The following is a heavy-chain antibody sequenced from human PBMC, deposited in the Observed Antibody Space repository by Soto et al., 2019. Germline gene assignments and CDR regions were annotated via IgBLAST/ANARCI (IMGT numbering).Heavy chain of an antibody. CDR1: GFTFSNAW. V-gene: IGHV3-15*01. Sequence: GESLKISCAASGFTFSNAWMSWVRQAPGKGLEWVGRIKSKTDGGTTDYAAPVKGRFTISRDDSKNTLYLQMNSLKTEDTAVYYCTTDITMVRGVIVDYYMDVWGKGTTVTVSS. J-gene: IGHJ6*03. CDR3: TTDITMVRGVIVDYYMDV. CDR2: IKSKTDGGTT. D-gene: IGHD3-10*01.